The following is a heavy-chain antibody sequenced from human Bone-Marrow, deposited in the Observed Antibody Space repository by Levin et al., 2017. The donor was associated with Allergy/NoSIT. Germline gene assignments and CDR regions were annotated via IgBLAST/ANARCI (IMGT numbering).Heavy chain of an antibody. J-gene: IGHJ4*02. CDR1: GVTFRNYE. V-gene: IGHV3-48*03. CDR2: ISGRGSHI. Sequence: LSLPCAASGVTFRNYEMHWVRQAPGKGLEWISYISGRGSHIYYADSVKGRFTISRDNAKNSLFLHMSRLRVEDTAVYYCADWGHWGQGTLVTVSS. CDR3: ADWGH. D-gene: IGHD7-27*01.